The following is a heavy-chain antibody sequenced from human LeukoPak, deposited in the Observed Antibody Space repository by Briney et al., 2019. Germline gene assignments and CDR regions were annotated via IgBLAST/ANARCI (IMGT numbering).Heavy chain of an antibody. CDR2: ISSSSSYI. V-gene: IGHV3-21*01. CDR1: SFTFSSYS. CDR3: ARDRVAVAGTRYFDY. J-gene: IGHJ4*02. Sequence: GGSLRLSCAAASFTFSSYSMNWVRQAPGKGLEWVSSISSSSSYIYYADSVKGRFTISRDNAKNSLYLQMNSLRAEGTAVYYCARDRVAVAGTRYFDYWGQGTLVTVSS. D-gene: IGHD6-19*01.